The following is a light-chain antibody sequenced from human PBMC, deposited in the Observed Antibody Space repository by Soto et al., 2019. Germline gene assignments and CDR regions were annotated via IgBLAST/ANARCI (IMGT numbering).Light chain of an antibody. V-gene: IGKV1-5*03. CDR2: KAS. Sequence: DIQMTQSPSTLSASVGDRVTITCRGCQGISSWLAWYQLKPGKAPRLLIYKASSLASGVPSRFSGGGSGTEFTLTISSLQPEDDATYHCQQHTTFGQGTKVEI. CDR3: QQHTT. CDR1: QGISSW. J-gene: IGKJ1*01.